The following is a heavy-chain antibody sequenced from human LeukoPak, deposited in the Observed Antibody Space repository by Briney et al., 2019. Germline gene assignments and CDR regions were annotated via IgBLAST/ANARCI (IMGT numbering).Heavy chain of an antibody. V-gene: IGHV3-53*01. CDR1: GFTVGSNY. D-gene: IGHD1-26*01. CDR3: ARALGSGTYYD. J-gene: IGHJ4*02. Sequence: GGSLRLSCAASGFTVGSNYMTWIRQAPGKGLEWVACFYSGDSTFYADSVEGRFTISRDTSTNTLHLQMNKLTADDTAVYYCARALGSGTYYDWGQGTLVTVSS. CDR2: FYSGDST.